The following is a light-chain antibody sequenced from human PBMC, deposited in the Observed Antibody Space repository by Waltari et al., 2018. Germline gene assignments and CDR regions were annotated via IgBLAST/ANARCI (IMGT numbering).Light chain of an antibody. V-gene: IGKV1-5*01. J-gene: IGKJ1*01. CDR3: QQYNTYSRT. CDR2: GAS. Sequence: PASVSGSPGQSITITCRASQSLSNWLAWYQQKPGKAPKLRIYGASSLESGVPARFSGSGSGTEFTLTISSLQPDDFATYYCQQYNTYSRTFGQGTTVEVK. CDR1: QSLSNW.